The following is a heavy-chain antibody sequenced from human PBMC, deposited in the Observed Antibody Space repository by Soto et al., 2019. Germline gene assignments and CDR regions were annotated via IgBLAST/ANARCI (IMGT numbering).Heavy chain of an antibody. J-gene: IGHJ5*02. CDR3: ARDLNWFDP. V-gene: IGHV3-30-3*01. Sequence: QVQLVESGGGVVQPGRSLRLSCAASGFTFSSYAMHWVRQAPGKGLEWVAVISYDGSNKYYADSVKGRFTISRDNSKNTLYLQMNSLRAEDTAVYYCARDLNWFDPWGQGTLVTVSS. CDR2: ISYDGSNK. CDR1: GFTFSSYA.